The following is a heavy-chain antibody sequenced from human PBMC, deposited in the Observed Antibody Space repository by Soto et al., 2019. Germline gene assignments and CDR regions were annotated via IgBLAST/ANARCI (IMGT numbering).Heavy chain of an antibody. J-gene: IGHJ4*02. CDR1: GYTFTSYY. CDR2: INPSGGST. D-gene: IGHD2-2*01. CDR3: ARANLVPAAPFDY. V-gene: IGHV1-46*03. Sequence: QVQLVQSGAEVKKPGASVKVSCKASGYTFTSYYMHWVRQAPGQGLEWMGIINPSGGSTSYAQKSLGRVTMTRDTSTSTVYMELSSLSSEDTAVYYCARANLVPAAPFDYWGQGTLVTVSS.